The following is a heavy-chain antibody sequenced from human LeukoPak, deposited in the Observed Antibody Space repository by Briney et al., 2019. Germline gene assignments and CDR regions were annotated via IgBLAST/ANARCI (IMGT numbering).Heavy chain of an antibody. CDR3: ARGLEVVGATTFDY. CDR2: IKTDGSIT. CDR1: GFTFSSYW. V-gene: IGHV3-74*01. Sequence: PGGSLRLSCAASGFTFSSYWMCWVRQDPGKGLAWVSCIKTDGSITAYAGSVKGRFTISRDNAKNTLYLQMNSLRAEDTAVYYCARGLEVVGATTFDYWGQGTLVTVSS. D-gene: IGHD1-26*01. J-gene: IGHJ4*02.